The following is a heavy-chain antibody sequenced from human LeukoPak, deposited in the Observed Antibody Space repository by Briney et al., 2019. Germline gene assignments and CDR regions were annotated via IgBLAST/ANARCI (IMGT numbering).Heavy chain of an antibody. D-gene: IGHD3-3*01. J-gene: IGHJ3*01. Sequence: GASVTVSCKLSGNTPTELSMHWVRQVPGKGLEWMGGFDPEDVGIIYAQKVKGRVTMTEDTSTDTAYMELSSLKSEDTAVYYCATFAIFGVFTYAFDVWGQGTMVTVSS. CDR2: FDPEDVGI. CDR1: GNTPTELS. V-gene: IGHV1-24*01. CDR3: ATFAIFGVFTYAFDV.